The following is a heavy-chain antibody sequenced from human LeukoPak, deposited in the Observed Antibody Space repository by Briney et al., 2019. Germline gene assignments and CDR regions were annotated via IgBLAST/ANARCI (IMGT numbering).Heavy chain of an antibody. CDR1: GYTFTSYG. CDR2: MNPNSGNT. D-gene: IGHD3-22*01. Sequence: EAPVKVSCKASGYTFTSYGISWVRQAPGQGLEWMGWMNPNSGNTGYAQKFQGRVTMTRNTSISTAYMELSSLRSEDTAVYYCARVPAYYYDSSGYLDYWGQGTLVTVSS. J-gene: IGHJ4*02. CDR3: ARVPAYYYDSSGYLDY. V-gene: IGHV1-8*02.